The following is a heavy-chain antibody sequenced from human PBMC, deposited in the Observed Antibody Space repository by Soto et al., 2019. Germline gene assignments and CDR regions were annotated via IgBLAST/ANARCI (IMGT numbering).Heavy chain of an antibody. V-gene: IGHV3-49*05. D-gene: IGHD5-12*01. CDR2: IRSKAYGGTT. J-gene: IGHJ4*02. CDR1: GFTFGDYA. CDR3: TRRGYSGLVDY. Sequence: EVQLVESGGGLVKPGRSLRLSCTASGFTFGDYAMSWFRQAPGKGLEWVGFIRSKAYGGTTEYAASVKGRFTISRDDSKSIAYLKMNSLKTEDTAVYYCTRRGYSGLVDYWGQGTLVTVSS.